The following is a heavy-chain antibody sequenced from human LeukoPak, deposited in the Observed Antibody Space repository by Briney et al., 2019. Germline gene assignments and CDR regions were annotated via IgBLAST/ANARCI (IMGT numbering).Heavy chain of an antibody. CDR1: GGSISGSSYY. CDR2: IYYSGST. V-gene: IGHV4-39*01. CDR3: ASQYDYVWGSYRSIVGYYFDY. Sequence: SETLSLTCTVSGGSISGSSYYWGWIRQPPGKGLEWIGSIYYSGSTYYNPSLKSRVTISVDTSKNQFSLKLSSVTAADTAVYYCASQYDYVWGSYRSIVGYYFDYWGQGTLVTVSS. J-gene: IGHJ4*02. D-gene: IGHD3-16*02.